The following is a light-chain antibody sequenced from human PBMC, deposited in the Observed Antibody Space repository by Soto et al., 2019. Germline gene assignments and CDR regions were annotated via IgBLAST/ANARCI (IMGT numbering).Light chain of an antibody. CDR1: QSISSY. CDR2: AAS. CDR3: QQSNGTPRT. V-gene: IGKV1-39*01. Sequence: DIQMTQSPSSLSASVGDRVTINCRASQSISSYLNWYQQKPGKAPKLLIYAASSLQSGVPSRFSGSGSGTDFTLTISSLQPEDFATYYCQQSNGTPRTFGQGTKVDIK. J-gene: IGKJ1*01.